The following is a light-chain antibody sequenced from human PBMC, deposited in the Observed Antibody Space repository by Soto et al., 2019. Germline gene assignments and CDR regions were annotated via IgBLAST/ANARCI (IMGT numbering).Light chain of an antibody. Sequence: DIQMTQSPSTLSASVGDRVTITCRASQSISIWLAWYQQKPGKAPKLLIYKASSLESGVPSRFSGSGSGTEFTLTINSLQPDVFATYYCQQYNSDSTFGQGTKVEIK. J-gene: IGKJ1*01. CDR2: KAS. V-gene: IGKV1-5*03. CDR3: QQYNSDST. CDR1: QSISIW.